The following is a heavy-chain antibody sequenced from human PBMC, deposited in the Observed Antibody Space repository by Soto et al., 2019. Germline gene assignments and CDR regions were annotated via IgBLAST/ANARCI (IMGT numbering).Heavy chain of an antibody. CDR2: ISSSSSYI. J-gene: IGHJ3*02. Sequence: PGGSLRLSCAASGFTFSSYSMNWVRQAPGKGLEWVSSISSSSSYIYYADSVKGRFTISRDNAKNSLYLQMNSLRAEDTAVYYCARDMTRDCSGGSCYLDAFDIWGQGTMVTVSS. V-gene: IGHV3-21*01. CDR3: ARDMTRDCSGGSCYLDAFDI. CDR1: GFTFSSYS. D-gene: IGHD2-15*01.